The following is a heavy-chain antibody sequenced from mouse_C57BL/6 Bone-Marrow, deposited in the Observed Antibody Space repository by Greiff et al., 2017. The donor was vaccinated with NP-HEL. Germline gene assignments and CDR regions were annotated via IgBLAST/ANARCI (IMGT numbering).Heavy chain of an antibody. D-gene: IGHD3-3*01. CDR2: ISSGGSYT. V-gene: IGHV5-6*01. CDR3: ARRDEY. J-gene: IGHJ2*01. CDR1: GFTFSSYG. Sequence: EVQLQESGGDLVKPGGSLKLSCAASGFTFSSYGMSWVRQTPDKRLEWVATISSGGSYTYYPDSVKGRSTISRDNAKNTLYLQMSSLKSEDTAVYYCARRDEYWGQGTTLTVSS.